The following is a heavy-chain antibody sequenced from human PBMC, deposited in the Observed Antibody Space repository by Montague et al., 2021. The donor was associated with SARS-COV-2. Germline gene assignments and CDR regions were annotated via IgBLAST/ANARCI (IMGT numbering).Heavy chain of an antibody. Sequence: SETLSLTCTVSGGSSSSYYWSWIRQPPGKGLEWIGYMSYSGTTNYNPPLRSRLTMSIDTSKDQLSLKLSSLTAADAAVYYCARGRDQLGWFDPWGQGTLVTVSS. V-gene: IGHV4-59*01. CDR2: MSYSGTT. CDR3: ARGRDQLGWFDP. J-gene: IGHJ5*02. CDR1: GGSSSSYY. D-gene: IGHD7-27*01.